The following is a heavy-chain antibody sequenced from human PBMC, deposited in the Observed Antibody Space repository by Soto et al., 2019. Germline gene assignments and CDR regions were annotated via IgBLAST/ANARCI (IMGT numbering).Heavy chain of an antibody. V-gene: IGHV1-46*01. J-gene: IGHJ3*02. CDR3: ARELATITLDAFDI. CDR2: IKPGGGST. CDR1: GYAFTNYH. D-gene: IGHD4-4*01. Sequence: ASVKVSCKASGYAFTNYHLHWLRQAPGKGPEWMGIIKPGGGSTGYAQQFRGRLTMTRDTSTSTVYMEMNSLRSDGTAVYYCARELATITLDAFDIWGQGTMVTVSS.